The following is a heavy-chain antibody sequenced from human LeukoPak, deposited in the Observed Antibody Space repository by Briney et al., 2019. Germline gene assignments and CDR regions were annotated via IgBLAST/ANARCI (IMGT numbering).Heavy chain of an antibody. J-gene: IGHJ6*03. Sequence: PRGSLRLSCAASGFTFSSYWMHWVRQAPGKGLVWVSRINSDGSSTSYADSVKGRFTISRDNAKNTLYLQMNSLRAEDTAVYYCARSYSSSWYRDSYYYYMDVWGKGTTVTVSS. V-gene: IGHV3-74*01. CDR3: ARSYSSSWYRDSYYYYMDV. CDR2: INSDGSST. CDR1: GFTFSSYW. D-gene: IGHD6-13*01.